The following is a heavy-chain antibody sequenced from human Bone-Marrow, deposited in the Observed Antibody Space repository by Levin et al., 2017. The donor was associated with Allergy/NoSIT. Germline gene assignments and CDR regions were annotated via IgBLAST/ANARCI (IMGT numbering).Heavy chain of an antibody. V-gene: IGHV4-31*03. CDR3: ARIPDTTSEFDY. CDR2: IYDSGST. D-gene: IGHD5-18*01. Sequence: PLETLSLTCTVSGGSIRSGGYYWSWIRQHPGKGLEWIGYIYDSGSTSYNPSLESRVAISVDTSKNQFYLKLTSLTAADTAVYYCARIPDTTSEFDYWGQGTLVTVSS. J-gene: IGHJ4*02. CDR1: GGSIRSGGYY.